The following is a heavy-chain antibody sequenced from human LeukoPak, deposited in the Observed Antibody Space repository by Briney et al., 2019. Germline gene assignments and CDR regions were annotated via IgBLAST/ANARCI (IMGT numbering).Heavy chain of an antibody. Sequence: PGGSLRLSCAASGFTFSGYSMNWVRQAPGKGLEWVSYISSSSSTIYYADSVKGRFTISRDNAKNSLSLQMNSLRAEDTAVYYCARDYCSGGSCYSGLDYWGQGTLVTVSS. D-gene: IGHD2-15*01. CDR1: GFTFSGYS. CDR3: ARDYCSGGSCYSGLDY. V-gene: IGHV3-48*04. J-gene: IGHJ4*02. CDR2: ISSSSSTI.